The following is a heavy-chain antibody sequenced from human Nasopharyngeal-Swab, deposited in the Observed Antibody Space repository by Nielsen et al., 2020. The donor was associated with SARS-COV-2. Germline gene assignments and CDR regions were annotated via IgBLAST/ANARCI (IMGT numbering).Heavy chain of an antibody. J-gene: IGHJ4*02. D-gene: IGHD1-26*01. CDR2: IYHSGST. Sequence: SEILSLTCAVSGGSISTNNWWHWVRQPPGEGLEWIGEIYHSGSTNYNPSLKSRVTMSVDKSRNQLSLKMTSVTAADTAVYYCAREKGAGTYQGFDYWGQGTLVTVSS. V-gene: IGHV4-4*02. CDR3: AREKGAGTYQGFDY. CDR1: GGSISTNNW.